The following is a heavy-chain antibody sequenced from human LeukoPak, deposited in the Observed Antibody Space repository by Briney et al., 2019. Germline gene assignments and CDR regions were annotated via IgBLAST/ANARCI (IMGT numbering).Heavy chain of an antibody. D-gene: IGHD3-10*01. V-gene: IGHV3-21*01. J-gene: IGHJ4*02. CDR3: ARDEFLVRGVLKLFDY. CDR1: GFTFSSYS. CDR2: ISSSSSYI. Sequence: GGSLRLSCAASGFTFSSYSMNWLRQAPGKGLEGVSSISSSSSYIYYADSVKGRFTISRDNAKNSLYLQMNSLRAEDTAVYYCARDEFLVRGVLKLFDYWGQGTLVTVSS.